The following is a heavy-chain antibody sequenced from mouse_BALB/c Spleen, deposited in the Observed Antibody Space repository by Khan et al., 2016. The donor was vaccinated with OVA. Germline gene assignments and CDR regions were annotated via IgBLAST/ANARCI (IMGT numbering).Heavy chain of an antibody. CDR2: ISSGGTYT. D-gene: IGHD2-1*01. V-gene: IGHV5-6-4*01. CDR1: GFTFSSYT. J-gene: IGHJ1*01. CDR3: TRDGNYAHWYFDV. Sequence: EVELVESGGGLVKPGGSLKLSCAASGFTFSSYTMSWVRQTPEKRLEWVATISSGGTYTYYPDSLKGRFTISRDNAKNTLYLQMRSLKSEDTAMYYGTRDGNYAHWYFDVWGAGTTVTVSS.